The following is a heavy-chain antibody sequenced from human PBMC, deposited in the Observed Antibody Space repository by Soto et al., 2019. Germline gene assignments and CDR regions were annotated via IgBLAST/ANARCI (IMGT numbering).Heavy chain of an antibody. CDR2: MNPNSGNT. Sequence: ASVKVSCKASGYTFTSYDINWVRQATGQGLEWMGWMNPNSGNTGYAQKFQGRVTMTRNTSISTAYMELSSLRSEDTAVYYCARSPERLRGDAFDIWGQGTMVTVSS. CDR1: GYTFTSYD. J-gene: IGHJ3*02. V-gene: IGHV1-8*01. D-gene: IGHD4-17*01. CDR3: ARSPERLRGDAFDI.